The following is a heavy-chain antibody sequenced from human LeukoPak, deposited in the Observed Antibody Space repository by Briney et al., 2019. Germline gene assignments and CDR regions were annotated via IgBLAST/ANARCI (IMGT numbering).Heavy chain of an antibody. CDR3: ARDKRHSYGRYFAH. Sequence: SETLSLTCSVSGDSISTYHWNWIRKPPGKGLEWIAYMQSTGNSKYNPSLQSRATMSVDTSKNQVVLNLSSVTAADTAVYYCARDKRHSYGRYFAHWGQGMLVTVSS. CDR1: GDSISTYH. V-gene: IGHV4-59*01. J-gene: IGHJ4*02. D-gene: IGHD5-18*01. CDR2: MQSTGNS.